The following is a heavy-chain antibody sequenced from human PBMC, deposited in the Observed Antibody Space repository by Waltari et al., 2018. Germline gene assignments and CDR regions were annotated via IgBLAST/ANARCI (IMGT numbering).Heavy chain of an antibody. V-gene: IGHV1-69*14. Sequence: QVQLVQSGAEVKKPGSSVKVSCKASGGTFSSYAISWVRQAPGQGLEWMGGIIPIFGTANYAQKFQGRVTITADKPRSKAYMELSSLRSEDPALYHCARDPQYSSGWYSAFDIWRQGTTVTVPS. J-gene: IGHJ3*02. CDR3: ARDPQYSSGWYSAFDI. CDR2: IIPIFGTA. CDR1: GGTFSSYA. D-gene: IGHD6-19*01.